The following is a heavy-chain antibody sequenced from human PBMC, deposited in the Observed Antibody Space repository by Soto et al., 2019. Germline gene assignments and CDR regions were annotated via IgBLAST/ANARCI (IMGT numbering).Heavy chain of an antibody. CDR2: ISGNNGNT. Sequence: ASVKVSCKASGYTFTSYYMHWVRQAPGQGLEWMGMISGNNGNTNYAQKFQDRVSMTIDTSTGTAYMELRSLTSDDTAIYYCAKNGQPPYYYYGLDVWGQGTKVTVS. J-gene: IGHJ6*02. CDR1: GYTFTSYY. CDR3: AKNGQPPYYYYGLDV. V-gene: IGHV1-18*04. D-gene: IGHD2-8*01.